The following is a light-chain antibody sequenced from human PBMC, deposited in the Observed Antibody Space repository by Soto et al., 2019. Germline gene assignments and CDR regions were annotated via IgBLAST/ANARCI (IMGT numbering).Light chain of an antibody. CDR3: YQYGTSPVT. CDR2: GAS. Sequence: EIVLTQSPGTLSLSPGERATLSCRASQSVSSNYLAWYQQQPGQAPRLLIYGASSRATGSPARFSGSGSGTDFSLTISRLEHEDFAVYYCYQYGTSPVTFGGGTKVEIK. V-gene: IGKV3-20*01. CDR1: QSVSSNY. J-gene: IGKJ4*01.